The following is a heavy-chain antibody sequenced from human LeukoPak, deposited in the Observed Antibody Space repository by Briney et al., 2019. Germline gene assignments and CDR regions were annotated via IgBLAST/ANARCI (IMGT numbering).Heavy chain of an antibody. CDR3: ARRLGYSYGFDY. CDR1: GYSFTCYW. Sequence: GEFLKTSCKGSGYSFTCYWLGWVRAIPGKGLGRMGIIFPGDSDTRYSPSLQGQVTISDNKTISTAYLQWSSLKASDTAMYYCARRLGYSYGFDYWGQGTLVTVSS. J-gene: IGHJ4*02. CDR2: IFPGDSDT. D-gene: IGHD5-18*01. V-gene: IGHV5-51*01.